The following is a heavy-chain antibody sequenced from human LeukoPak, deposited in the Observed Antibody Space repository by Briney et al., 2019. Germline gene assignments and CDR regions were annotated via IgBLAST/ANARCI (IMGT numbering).Heavy chain of an antibody. CDR3: ARALTGTTPFDY. V-gene: IGHV4-30-4*08. Sequence: SQTLSLTCTVSGGSISSGDYYWSWIRQPPGKGLEWIGYIYYSGSTYYNPSLKSRVTISVDTSKNQFSLKLSSVTAADTAVYYCARALTGTTPFDYWGQGILVTVSS. CDR2: IYYSGST. CDR1: GGSISSGDYY. J-gene: IGHJ4*02. D-gene: IGHD1-7*01.